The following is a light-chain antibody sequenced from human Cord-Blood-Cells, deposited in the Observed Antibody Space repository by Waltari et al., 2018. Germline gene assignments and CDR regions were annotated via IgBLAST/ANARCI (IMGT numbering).Light chain of an antibody. CDR3: SSYAGSNNV. CDR1: SSDVGGYNY. CDR2: EVS. V-gene: IGLV2-8*01. J-gene: IGLJ1*01. Sequence: QSALTHPPSASGSPGQPVPISFTGTSSDVGGYNYVSCYQQHPAKAHKLMIYEVSTRPSGVPDRFSGSKSGNTASLTVSGLQAEDEADYYCSSYAGSNNVFGTGTKVTVL.